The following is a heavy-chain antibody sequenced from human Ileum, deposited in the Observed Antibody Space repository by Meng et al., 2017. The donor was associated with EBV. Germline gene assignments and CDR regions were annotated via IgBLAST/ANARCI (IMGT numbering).Heavy chain of an antibody. Sequence: QVQLKESGPGLVKPSETLFLTCTVSGGSISSYYWSWIRQPPGKGLEWIGYIYYSGSTNYNPSLKSRVTISVDTSKNQFSLNLSSVTAADTAVYYCARGGWSLDYWGQGTLVTVSS. CDR1: GGSISSYY. V-gene: IGHV4-59*08. CDR2: IYYSGST. D-gene: IGHD2-15*01. CDR3: ARGGWSLDY. J-gene: IGHJ4*02.